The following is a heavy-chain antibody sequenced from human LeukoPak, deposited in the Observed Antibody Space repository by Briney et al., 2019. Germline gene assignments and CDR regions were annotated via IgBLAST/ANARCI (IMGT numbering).Heavy chain of an antibody. D-gene: IGHD6-19*01. CDR3: AAQWLERLNWFDP. V-gene: IGHV4-39*01. CDR2: IYYSGST. CDR1: GGSISSSRYY. Sequence: PSETLSLTCTVSGGSISSSRYYWGWIRQPPGKGLEWIGSIYYSGSTYYNPSLKSRVTISVDTSKNQFSLKLSSVTAADTAVYFCAAQWLERLNWFDPWGQGTLVTVSS. J-gene: IGHJ5*02.